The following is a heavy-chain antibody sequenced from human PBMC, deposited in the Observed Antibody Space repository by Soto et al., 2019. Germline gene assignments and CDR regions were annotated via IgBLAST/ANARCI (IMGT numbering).Heavy chain of an antibody. CDR2: INPSGGST. J-gene: IGHJ5*02. CDR1: GYTFTSYY. Sequence: GASVKGSCKASGYTFTSYYMHWVRQGPGQGLEWMGIINPSGGSTSYAQKFQGRVTMTRDTSTSTVYMELSSLRSEDKAVYYCARDLSRYDHTYNWFDPWGQGTLVTVSS. V-gene: IGHV1-46*01. CDR3: ARDLSRYDHTYNWFDP. D-gene: IGHD1-1*01.